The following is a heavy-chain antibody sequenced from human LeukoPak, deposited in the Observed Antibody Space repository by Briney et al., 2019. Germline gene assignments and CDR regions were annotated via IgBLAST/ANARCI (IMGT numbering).Heavy chain of an antibody. CDR3: ARGNSGSYSQDWFDP. CDR2: ISRNSGTI. CDR1: GFTFDDYA. D-gene: IGHD1-26*01. Sequence: GGSLRLSCAASGFTFDDYAMHWVRQAPGKGLEWVSGISRNSGTIGYADSVKGRFTICRDNAKNSLYLQMNSLRDDDMALYYCARGNSGSYSQDWFDPWGQGTLVTVSS. J-gene: IGHJ5*02. V-gene: IGHV3-9*03.